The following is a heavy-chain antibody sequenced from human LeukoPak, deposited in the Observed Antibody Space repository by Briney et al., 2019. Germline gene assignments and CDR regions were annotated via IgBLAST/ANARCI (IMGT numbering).Heavy chain of an antibody. D-gene: IGHD4-17*01. Sequence: GGSLRLSCEASGFTFNNFGMHWVRQAPGKGLEWVSFMRDTGYTKHYTDSVRGRFTISRDNANNSLYLQMNSLRAEDTAVYYCARMGEYGDYEDYWGQGTLVTVSS. CDR3: ARMGEYGDYEDY. CDR1: GFTFNNFG. V-gene: IGHV3-48*04. J-gene: IGHJ4*02. CDR2: MRDTGYTK.